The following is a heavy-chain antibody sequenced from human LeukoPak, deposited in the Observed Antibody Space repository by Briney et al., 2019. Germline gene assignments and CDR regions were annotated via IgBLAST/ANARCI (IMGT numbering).Heavy chain of an antibody. CDR3: AREISRTGAFDI. Sequence: GGSLRLSCAASGFTLSSNYMSWVRQAPGRGLEGVSVIYSGGSTYYAASVKGRFTISRDNSKNTLYLQMNSLRAEDTAVYYCAREISRTGAFDIWGQGTMVTVSS. V-gene: IGHV3-53*05. D-gene: IGHD3-3*02. CDR1: GFTLSSNY. J-gene: IGHJ3*02. CDR2: IYSGGST.